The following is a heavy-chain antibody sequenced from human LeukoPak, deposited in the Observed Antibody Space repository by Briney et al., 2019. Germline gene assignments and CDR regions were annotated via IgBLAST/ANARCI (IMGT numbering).Heavy chain of an antibody. J-gene: IGHJ4*02. Sequence: PGGSLRLSCAATGFSFSTYWMAWVRQAPGKGLEWVANIKGDESARHQADSVKGRFTISRDNAQRSVYLQMSRLRGEDTGVYYCAGDVGGSLDYWGQGTLVTVSS. D-gene: IGHD1-26*01. CDR3: AGDVGGSLDY. CDR1: GFSFSTYW. V-gene: IGHV3-7*01. CDR2: IKGDESAR.